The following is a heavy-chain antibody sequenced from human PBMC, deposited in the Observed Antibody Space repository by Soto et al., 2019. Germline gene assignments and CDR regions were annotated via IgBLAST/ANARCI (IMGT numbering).Heavy chain of an antibody. Sequence: QVQLQESGPGLVKPSQTLSLTCTVSDDSLTTNKYAWTWIRQNPEKGLEWLGYVYSNGNTRSSPSLQSRVSMSVATSKSHFSLRLSSVTAADTAVYFCARASYFRPSGSYYFVSWGQGTLVTVSS. D-gene: IGHD3-10*01. CDR3: ARASYFRPSGSYYFVS. J-gene: IGHJ4*02. CDR2: VYSNGNT. CDR1: DDSLTTNKYA. V-gene: IGHV4-31*03.